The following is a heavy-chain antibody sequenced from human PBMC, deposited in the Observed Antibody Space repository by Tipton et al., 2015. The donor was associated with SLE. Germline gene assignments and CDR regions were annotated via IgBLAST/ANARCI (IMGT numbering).Heavy chain of an antibody. V-gene: IGHV4-38-2*02. CDR1: GYSISSGHY. Sequence: LRLSCTVSGYSISSGHYWGWIRQSPGKGLEWIGSISHSGNTYYNPSLQSRVTISVDTSKNQFSLKLSSVTAADTAVYYCARHGGVPPDWFDPWGQGTLVTVSS. CDR3: ARHGGVPPDWFDP. D-gene: IGHD3-16*01. J-gene: IGHJ5*02. CDR2: ISHSGNT.